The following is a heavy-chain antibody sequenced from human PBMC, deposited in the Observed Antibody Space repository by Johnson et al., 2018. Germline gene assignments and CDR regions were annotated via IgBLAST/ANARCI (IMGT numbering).Heavy chain of an antibody. CDR3: ASDGGRWNVALDS. CDR2: ISSSSSTI. Sequence: EVQLVESGGGLVQPGGSLRLSCAASGFTFSSSWMHWVCQAPEKGLEWVSYISSSSSTIYYADSVKGRFTISRDNSKNTLFLQMNSLRAEDTAVYYCASDGGRWNVALDSWGQGTMVTVS. J-gene: IGHJ3*02. CDR1: GFTFSSSW. V-gene: IGHV3-48*01. D-gene: IGHD3-16*01.